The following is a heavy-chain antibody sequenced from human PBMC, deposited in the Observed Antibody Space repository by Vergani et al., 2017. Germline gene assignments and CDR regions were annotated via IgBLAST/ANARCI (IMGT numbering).Heavy chain of an antibody. D-gene: IGHD4-11*01. CDR2: ISYEGDRR. CDR1: GFSFRGHG. V-gene: IGHV3-30*18. CDR3: AKDFSYSTSWPHFDS. J-gene: IGHJ4*02. Sequence: QVHLVESGGGVVQPGRSLTLSCVASGFSFRGHGMHWVRQAPGKGLEWVAMISYEGDRRYYVDCVKGRFTISRDTYKTVYLQFNSLRVEESGMYFCAKDFSYSTSWPHFDSRGQGTMVTVSS.